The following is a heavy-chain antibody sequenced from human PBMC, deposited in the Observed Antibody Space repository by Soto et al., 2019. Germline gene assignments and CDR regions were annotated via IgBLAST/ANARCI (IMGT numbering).Heavy chain of an antibody. CDR2: ISSSSSYI. D-gene: IGHD3-3*01. V-gene: IGHV3-21*01. CDR3: WRISTILGGGGAFDI. CDR1: GFTFSSYS. Sequence: GGSLRLSCAASGFTFSSYSMNWVRQAPGKGLEWVSSISSSSSYIYYADSVKGRFTISRDNAKNSLYLQMNSLRAEDTAVYYCWRISTILGGGGAFDIWGQGTMVTVSS. J-gene: IGHJ3*02.